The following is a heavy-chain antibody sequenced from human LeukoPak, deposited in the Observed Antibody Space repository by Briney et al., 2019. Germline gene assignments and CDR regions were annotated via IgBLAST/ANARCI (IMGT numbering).Heavy chain of an antibody. J-gene: IGHJ4*02. CDR3: ARRGKVPLDYYFDN. D-gene: IGHD2-2*01. CDR2: IYHSGST. V-gene: IGHV4-39*07. Sequence: SETLSLTCTVSGGSISSSSYYWGWIRQPPGQGLEWIGSIYHSGSTYYNPSLKSRVTISVDTSKNQFSLKLSSVTAADTAVYYCARRGKVPLDYYFDNWGQGTLVTVSS. CDR1: GGSISSSSYY.